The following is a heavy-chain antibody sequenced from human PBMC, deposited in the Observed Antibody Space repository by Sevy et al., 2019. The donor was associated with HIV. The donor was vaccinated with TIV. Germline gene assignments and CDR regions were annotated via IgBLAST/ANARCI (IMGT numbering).Heavy chain of an antibody. CDR3: ARDLPHLLPWELSRGSDY. CDR1: GFTFSSYA. V-gene: IGHV3-30*04. J-gene: IGHJ4*02. CDR2: ISYDEIHK. D-gene: IGHD1-26*01. Sequence: GGSLRLSCEASGFTFSSYAMHWVRQAPGKGLEWVAVISYDEIHKDYADSVKGRFTISRDISENTLYLQMNSLRAEDTAVYYCARDLPHLLPWELSRGSDYWGQGTLVTVSS.